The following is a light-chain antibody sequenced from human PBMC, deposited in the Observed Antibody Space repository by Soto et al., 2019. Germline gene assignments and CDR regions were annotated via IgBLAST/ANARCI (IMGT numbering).Light chain of an antibody. CDR2: AAS. V-gene: IGKV1-9*01. CDR1: QGIASC. CDR3: QQLYNYPRT. J-gene: IGKJ1*01. Sequence: DIQLTQSPSFLSASVGDRVSITCRASQGIASCLAWFQQKPGKAPELLILAASTLRSGVPARFSGSGSGTDYTLTISSLQPEDFATYYCQQLYNYPRTFGQGTKVEIK.